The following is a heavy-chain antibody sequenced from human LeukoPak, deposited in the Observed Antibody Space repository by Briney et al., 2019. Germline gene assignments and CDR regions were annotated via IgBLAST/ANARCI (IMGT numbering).Heavy chain of an antibody. CDR3: AREEFANGSGMS. Sequence: PSETLSLTCTVSGGSISSGSHYWSWIRQPAGKGLEWIGRIYPSGSTNYNPSLKSRVTISVDTSKNQFSLKLSSVTAADTAVYYCAREEFANGSGMSWGQGTLVTVSS. CDR2: IYPSGST. V-gene: IGHV4-61*02. J-gene: IGHJ4*02. D-gene: IGHD3-10*01. CDR1: GGSISSGSHY.